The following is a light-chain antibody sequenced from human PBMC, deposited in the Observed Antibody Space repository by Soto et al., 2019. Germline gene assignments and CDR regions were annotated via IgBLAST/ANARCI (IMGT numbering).Light chain of an antibody. Sequence: EIVLTQSPATLSLPPGERATLCCRASQSVSSCLAWYQQNPGQARRLLICDASRSAAGIPGRFSGSWSGTDFTLTISRLEPEDFAVYYWQEYGSSGTFGQGTKVDI. V-gene: IGKV3-20*01. CDR1: QSVSSC. CDR2: DAS. CDR3: QEYGSSGT. J-gene: IGKJ1*01.